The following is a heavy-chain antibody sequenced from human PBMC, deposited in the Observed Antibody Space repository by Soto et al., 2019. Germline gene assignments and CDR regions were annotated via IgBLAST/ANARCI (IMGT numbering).Heavy chain of an antibody. V-gene: IGHV4-31*03. J-gene: IGHJ1*01. CDR1: GHPIRSVGYY. CDR3: VRGVLS. CDR2: IHHSGST. D-gene: IGHD3-10*01. Sequence: SETLSLPCNVSGHPIRSVGYYWTGIRQHPGKGLEWIGNIHHSGSTFYNPSLKSRVSISVDTSKNQFSLKLSSVTDADTAVYFCVRGVLSWGQGTLVTVSS.